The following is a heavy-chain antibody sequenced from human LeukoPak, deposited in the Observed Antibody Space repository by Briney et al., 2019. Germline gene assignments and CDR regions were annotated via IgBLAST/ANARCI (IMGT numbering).Heavy chain of an antibody. J-gene: IGHJ4*02. CDR2: INPSGGST. V-gene: IGHV1-46*01. Sequence: ASVKVSCKASGYTFTSYYMHWVRQAPGQGLEWMGIINPSGGSTSYAQKFQGRVTMTRDTSTSTVYMELSSLRSEDTAVYYCATAYHYYDFWSGYSHDYWGQGTLVTVSS. D-gene: IGHD3-3*01. CDR3: ATAYHYYDFWSGYSHDY. CDR1: GYTFTSYY.